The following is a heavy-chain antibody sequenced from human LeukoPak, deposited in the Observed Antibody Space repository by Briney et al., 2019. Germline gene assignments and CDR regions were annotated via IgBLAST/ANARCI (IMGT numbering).Heavy chain of an antibody. J-gene: IGHJ4*02. D-gene: IGHD3-10*01. V-gene: IGHV3-30*18. CDR3: ANSVGFGEFEPFDY. Sequence: GRSLRLSCAASGFTFSSYGMHWVRQAPGKGLEWVAVISYDGSNKYYADSVKGRFTISRDNSKNTLYLQMNSLRAEDTAVYYCANSVGFGEFEPFDYWGQGTLVTVSS. CDR2: ISYDGSNK. CDR1: GFTFSSYG.